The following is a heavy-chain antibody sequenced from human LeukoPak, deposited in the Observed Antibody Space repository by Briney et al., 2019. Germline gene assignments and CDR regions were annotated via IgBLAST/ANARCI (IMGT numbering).Heavy chain of an antibody. V-gene: IGHV4-59*01. Sequence: SETLSLTCTVSDDSISDYYRGWIRQPPGKGLEWIGYIYGSGYTNYNPSLKSRVTMSIDTSKNHFSLKLTSVTAADTATYYCARETSLAGFASGLGFNYWGQGILVTVSS. D-gene: IGHD6-19*01. J-gene: IGHJ4*02. CDR1: DDSISDYY. CDR2: IYGSGYT. CDR3: ARETSLAGFASGLGFNY.